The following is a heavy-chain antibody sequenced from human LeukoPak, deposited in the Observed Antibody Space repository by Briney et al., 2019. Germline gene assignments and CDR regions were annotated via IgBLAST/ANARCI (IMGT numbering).Heavy chain of an antibody. Sequence: SETLSLTCTVSGVSISNYYWSWIRQPAGKGLEWIGRIYTSGSTNYNPSLKSRVTMSVDTSKNQFSLKLDSVTAADTAVYCCARDVRRSSSSSNSYYYYMDVWGKGTTVTVSS. D-gene: IGHD6-6*01. CDR1: GVSISNYY. CDR3: ARDVRRSSSSSNSYYYYMDV. J-gene: IGHJ6*03. V-gene: IGHV4-4*07. CDR2: IYTSGST.